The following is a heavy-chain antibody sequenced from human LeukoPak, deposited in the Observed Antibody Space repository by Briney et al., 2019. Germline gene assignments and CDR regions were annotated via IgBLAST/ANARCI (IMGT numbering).Heavy chain of an antibody. CDR3: ADENYYGSGSFDY. CDR1: GFTFSSYS. D-gene: IGHD3-10*01. V-gene: IGHV3-21*01. CDR2: ISSSSSYI. Sequence: GGSLRLSCAASGFTFSSYSMNWVRQVPGEGLEWVSSISSSSSYIYYADSVRGRFTFSRDNAKNSLYLQMNSLRAEDTAVYYCADENYYGSGSFDYWGQGTLVTVSS. J-gene: IGHJ4*02.